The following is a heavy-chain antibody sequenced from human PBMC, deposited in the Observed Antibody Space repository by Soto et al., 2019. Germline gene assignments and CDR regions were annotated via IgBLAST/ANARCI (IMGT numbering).Heavy chain of an antibody. J-gene: IGHJ5*02. CDR1: GYTFTSYC. V-gene: IGHV1-18*04. CDR2: ISAYNGNT. D-gene: IGHD4-4*01. Sequence: ASVKVSCKASGYTFTSYCISWARQSPGQRLEWMGWISAYNGNTNYAQKFQGRVTITRDTSASTAYMELSSLRSEDTAVYYCARDKFPMYSNPPLGWFDPWGQGTLVTVSS. CDR3: ARDKFPMYSNPPLGWFDP.